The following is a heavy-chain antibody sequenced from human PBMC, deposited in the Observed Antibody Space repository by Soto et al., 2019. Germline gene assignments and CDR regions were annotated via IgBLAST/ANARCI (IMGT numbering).Heavy chain of an antibody. J-gene: IGHJ6*02. CDR3: ARGGMDYYYYGMDV. V-gene: IGHV3-33*01. Sequence: GGSLRLSCAASGFTFSSYGMHWVRQAPGKGLEWVAVIWYDGSNKYYADSVKGRFTISRDNSKNTLYLQMNSLRAEDTAVYYCARGGMDYYYYGMDVWGQGTTVTVSS. CDR2: IWYDGSNK. D-gene: IGHD1-20*01. CDR1: GFTFSSYG.